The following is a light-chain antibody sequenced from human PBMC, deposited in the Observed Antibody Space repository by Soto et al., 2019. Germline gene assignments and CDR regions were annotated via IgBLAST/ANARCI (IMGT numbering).Light chain of an antibody. Sequence: EIVLTQSPGTLSLSPGERATLSCRASQSVSSSSLAWYQQKPGQAPRLLIYGASSRATGIPDRFSGSGSGTDFTLPISRLEPEDFAVYYCQQYGSSPLYTFGQGTKLEIK. V-gene: IGKV3-20*01. CDR2: GAS. J-gene: IGKJ2*01. CDR1: QSVSSSS. CDR3: QQYGSSPLYT.